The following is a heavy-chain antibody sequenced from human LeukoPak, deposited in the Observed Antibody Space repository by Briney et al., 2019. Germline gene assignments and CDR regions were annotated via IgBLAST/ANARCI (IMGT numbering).Heavy chain of an antibody. J-gene: IGHJ4*02. Sequence: GASVKVSCKASGGTFSSYAISWVRQAPGQGLEWMGGIIPIFGTANYAQKFQGRVTITADESTSTAYMELSNLRSEDTAVYYCARETYSSSSSFDYWGQGTLVTVSS. CDR3: ARETYSSSSSFDY. CDR1: GGTFSSYA. D-gene: IGHD6-6*01. CDR2: IIPIFGTA. V-gene: IGHV1-69*13.